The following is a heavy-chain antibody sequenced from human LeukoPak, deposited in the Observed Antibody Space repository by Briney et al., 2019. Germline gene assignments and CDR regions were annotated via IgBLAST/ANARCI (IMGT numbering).Heavy chain of an antibody. CDR1: GGTFSSYD. D-gene: IGHD6-6*01. V-gene: IGHV1-69*13. Sequence: SVKVSCKASGGTFSSYDISWVRQAPGQGLEWMGGITPIFGTAKYAQKFQGRVTITAVESMSTAYMELSSLRSEDTAVYYCARMWAARRIYYFDFWGQGTLVTVSS. CDR3: ARMWAARRIYYFDF. CDR2: ITPIFGTA. J-gene: IGHJ4*02.